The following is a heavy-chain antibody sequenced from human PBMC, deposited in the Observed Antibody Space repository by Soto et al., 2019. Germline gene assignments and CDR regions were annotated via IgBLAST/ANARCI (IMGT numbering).Heavy chain of an antibody. J-gene: IGHJ4*02. Sequence: QVQLQESGPGLMKPSGTLSLTCAVSGGSISTNWWSWVRQPPGKGLEWIGEIYHSGSTNYNPSLEKRVTMSVDKSQNHLSLHLTSVTAADTAVYYCARHIAVSGTRGFDFWGQGTLVTVSP. CDR1: GGSISTNW. CDR2: IYHSGST. V-gene: IGHV4-4*02. D-gene: IGHD6-19*01. CDR3: ARHIAVSGTRGFDF.